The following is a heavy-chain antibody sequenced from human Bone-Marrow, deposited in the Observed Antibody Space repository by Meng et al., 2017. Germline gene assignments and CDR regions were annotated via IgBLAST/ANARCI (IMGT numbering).Heavy chain of an antibody. CDR1: GGSISSSNW. J-gene: IGHJ1*01. V-gene: IGHV4-4*02. D-gene: IGHD6-19*01. CDR2: IYHSGST. CDR3: ATDRYSSGWYSVAEYFQH. Sequence: SETLSLTCAVSGGSISSSNWWSWVRQPPGKGLEWIGEIYHSGSTNYNPSLKSRVTISVDTSKNQFSLKLSSVTAADTAVYYCATDRYSSGWYSVAEYFQHWGQGTLVTVSS.